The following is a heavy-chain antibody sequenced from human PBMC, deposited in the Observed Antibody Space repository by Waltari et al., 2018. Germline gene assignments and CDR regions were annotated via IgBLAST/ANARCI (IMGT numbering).Heavy chain of an antibody. J-gene: IGHJ6*03. CDR3: ARVRSSGWYGLDYYYYYMDV. CDR2: IYHSGST. Sequence: QVQLQESGPGLVKPSETLSLTCAVSGYSISSGYYWGWIRTPPGKGREWIGSIYHSGSTYYNPSLKSRVTISVDTSKNQFSLKLSSVTAADTAVYYCARVRSSGWYGLDYYYYYMDVWGKGTTVTVSS. V-gene: IGHV4-38-2*01. D-gene: IGHD6-19*01. CDR1: GYSISSGYY.